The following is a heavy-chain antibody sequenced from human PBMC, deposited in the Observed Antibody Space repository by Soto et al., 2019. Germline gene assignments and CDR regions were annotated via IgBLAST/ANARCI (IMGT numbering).Heavy chain of an antibody. V-gene: IGHV3-30*18. CDR3: AKDMVATSWFDP. CDR1: GFTFSSYG. Sequence: GGSLRLSCAASGFTFSSYGMHWVRQAPGKGLEWVAVISYDGSNKYYADSVKGRFTISRDNSKNTLYLQMNSLRAEDTAVYYCAKDMVATSWFDPWGQGTLVTVSS. J-gene: IGHJ5*02. D-gene: IGHD5-12*01. CDR2: ISYDGSNK.